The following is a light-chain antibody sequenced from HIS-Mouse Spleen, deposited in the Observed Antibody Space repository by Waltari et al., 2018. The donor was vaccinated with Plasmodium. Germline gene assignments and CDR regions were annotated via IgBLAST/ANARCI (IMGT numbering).Light chain of an antibody. Sequence: SSELTQDPAVSVALGPTVRITCQGDRLRSYYASWSQQKPGQAPVLVIYGKNNRPSGIPDRFSGSSSGNTASLTITGAQAEDEADYYCNSRDSSGNHPHVVFGGGTKLTVL. CDR3: NSRDSSGNHPHVV. V-gene: IGLV3-19*01. J-gene: IGLJ2*01. CDR1: RLRSYY. CDR2: GKN.